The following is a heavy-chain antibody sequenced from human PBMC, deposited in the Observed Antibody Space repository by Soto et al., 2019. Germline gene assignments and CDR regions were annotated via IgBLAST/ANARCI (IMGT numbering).Heavy chain of an antibody. CDR1: GYTFTSYG. D-gene: IGHD1-1*01. CDR3: ARDGYTFGSYYFDH. J-gene: IGHJ4*02. CDR2: ISGYNGNT. Sequence: QAQLVQSGAEVKKPGASVKVSCKTSGYTFTSYGIIWVRQAHGQVLEWMGWISGYNGNTEYGQKFQGRVTMTTDTSASTAYLELRSLRSDDTAVYYCARDGYTFGSYYFDHGGQGTLVTVSS. V-gene: IGHV1-18*01.